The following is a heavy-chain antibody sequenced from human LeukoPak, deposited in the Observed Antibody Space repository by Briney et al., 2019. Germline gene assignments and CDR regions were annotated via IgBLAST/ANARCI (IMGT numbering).Heavy chain of an antibody. Sequence: GGSLRLSCAASGFTFSSYGMHWVRQAPGKGLEWVAVIWYDGSNKYYADSVKGRFTISRDNSKNTLYLQMNSLRAEGTAVYYCARDDYGDYQGRMDVWGKGTTVTVSS. V-gene: IGHV3-33*01. J-gene: IGHJ6*04. CDR2: IWYDGSNK. D-gene: IGHD4-17*01. CDR1: GFTFSSYG. CDR3: ARDDYGDYQGRMDV.